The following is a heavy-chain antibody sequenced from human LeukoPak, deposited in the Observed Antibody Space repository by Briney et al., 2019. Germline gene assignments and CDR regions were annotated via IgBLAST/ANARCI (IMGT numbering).Heavy chain of an antibody. CDR3: ARTGSGWYGVYYYYGMDV. CDR1: GGSISSGGYY. J-gene: IGHJ6*02. Sequence: SETLSLTCTVSGGSISSGGYYWSWIRQHPGKGLEWIGYIYYSGSTYNNPSLKSRVTISVDTSKNQFSLKLSSVTAADTAVYYCARTGSGWYGVYYYYGMDVWGQGTTVTVSS. V-gene: IGHV4-31*03. D-gene: IGHD6-19*01. CDR2: IYYSGST.